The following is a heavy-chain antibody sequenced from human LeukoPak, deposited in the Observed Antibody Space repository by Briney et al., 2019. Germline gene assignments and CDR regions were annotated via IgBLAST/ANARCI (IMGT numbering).Heavy chain of an antibody. J-gene: IGHJ4*02. D-gene: IGHD2-8*01. CDR1: GFTFSSYW. V-gene: IGHV3-7*01. CDR3: ARDGYCTNGVCSKDLDY. Sequence: GGSLRLSCAASGFTFSSYWMSWVRQAPGKGLEWVANIKQDGSEKYYVDSVKGRFTISRDNAKNSLYLQMNSLRAEDTAVYYCARDGYCTNGVCSKDLDYWGQGTLVTVSS. CDR2: IKQDGSEK.